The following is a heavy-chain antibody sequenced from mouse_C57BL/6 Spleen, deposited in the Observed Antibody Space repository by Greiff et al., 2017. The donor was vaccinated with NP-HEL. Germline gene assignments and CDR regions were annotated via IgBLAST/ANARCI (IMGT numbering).Heavy chain of an antibody. J-gene: IGHJ4*01. CDR2: IYPRSGNT. CDR3: ARGDPRNAMDY. Sequence: QVQLKESGAELARPGASVKLSCKASGYTFTSYGISWVKQRTGQGLEWIGEIYPRSGNTYYNEKFKGKATLTADKSSSTAYMELRVLTSEDSAVYLCARGDPRNAMDYWGQGTSVTVSS. CDR1: GYTFTSYG. D-gene: IGHD3-3*01. V-gene: IGHV1-81*01.